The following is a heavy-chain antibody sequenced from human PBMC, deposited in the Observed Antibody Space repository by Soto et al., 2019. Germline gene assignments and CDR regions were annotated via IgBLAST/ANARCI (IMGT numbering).Heavy chain of an antibody. CDR2: INGYNGHT. J-gene: IGHJ5*02. CDR3: ARYFVNDYGDPGWLDP. CDR1: GYTFTSYG. Sequence: QVHLVQSGPEVKMPGASLKVSCKASGYTFTSYGITWVRQAPGQGLERMGWINGYNGHTKYAQKLQGRVTMTTDTSTSTAFMELRSLRSDDTAVYYCARYFVNDYGDPGWLDPWGQGTLVTVSS. V-gene: IGHV1-18*01. D-gene: IGHD4-17*01.